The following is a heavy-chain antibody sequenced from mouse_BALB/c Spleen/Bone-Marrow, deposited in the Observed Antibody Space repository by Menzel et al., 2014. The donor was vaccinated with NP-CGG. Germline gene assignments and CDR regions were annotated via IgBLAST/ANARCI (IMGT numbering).Heavy chain of an antibody. D-gene: IGHD4-1*01. CDR3: ARGGNWEDFDY. CDR1: GFTFSNFG. Sequence: EVMLVESGGGLVQPGGSRKLSCAASGFTFSNFGMHWVRQAPERGLEWVAYISSGSSTIYYADTVKGRFTISRDNPKNTLFLQMTRLRSEDTAMYYCARGGNWEDFDYWGQGTTLTVSS. J-gene: IGHJ2*01. V-gene: IGHV5-17*02. CDR2: ISSGSSTI.